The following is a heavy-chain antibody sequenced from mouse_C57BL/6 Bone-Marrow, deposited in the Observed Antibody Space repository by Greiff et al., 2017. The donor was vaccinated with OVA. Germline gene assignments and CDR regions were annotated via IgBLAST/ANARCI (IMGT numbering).Heavy chain of an antibody. CDR3: ARIYDYPHYYAMDY. V-gene: IGHV1-77*01. D-gene: IGHD2-4*01. CDR1: GYTFTDYY. CDR2: IHPNSGST. J-gene: IGHJ4*01. Sequence: VQLKQSGPELVKPGASVKISCKASGYTFTDYYINWVKQRPGQGLEWIGMIHPNSGSTNYNEKFKSKATLTVDKSSSTAYMQLSSLTSEDSAVYYCARIYDYPHYYAMDYWGQGTSVTVSS.